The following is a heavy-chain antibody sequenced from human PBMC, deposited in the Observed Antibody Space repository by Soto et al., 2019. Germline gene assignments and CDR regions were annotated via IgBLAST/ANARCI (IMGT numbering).Heavy chain of an antibody. D-gene: IGHD6-6*01. CDR1: GGSISSGGYS. CDR2: IYHSGST. CDR3: AGGIAARPLGY. Sequence: SETLSLTCAVSGGSISSGGYSLSWIRQPPGKGLEWIGYIYHSGSTYYDPSLKSRVTISVDRSKNQFYLKLSSVTAADTAVYYCAGGIAARPLGYWGQGTLVTVSS. J-gene: IGHJ4*02. V-gene: IGHV4-30-2*01.